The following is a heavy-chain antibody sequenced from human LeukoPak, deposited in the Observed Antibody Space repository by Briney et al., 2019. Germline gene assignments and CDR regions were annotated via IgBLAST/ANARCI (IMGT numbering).Heavy chain of an antibody. CDR2: ISSSSSYI. D-gene: IGHD2-2*01. Sequence: PGGSLRLSCAASGFTFSSYSMNWVRQAPGKGLEWVSSISSSSSYIFYADSVKGRFTISRDNAKNSLYLQMNSLRAEDAAVYYCARGLHCSSTSCYGFDYWGQGTLVTVSS. CDR1: GFTFSSYS. CDR3: ARGLHCSSTSCYGFDY. V-gene: IGHV3-21*01. J-gene: IGHJ4*02.